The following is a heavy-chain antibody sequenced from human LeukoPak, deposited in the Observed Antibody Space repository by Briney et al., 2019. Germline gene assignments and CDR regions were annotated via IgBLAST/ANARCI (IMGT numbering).Heavy chain of an antibody. CDR2: INAGNGNT. CDR3: ARDLIAVAGTFDY. Sequence: ASVKVSCKASGYTFTSYAMHWVRQAPGQRLEWTGWINAGNGNTKYSQKFQGRVTITRDTSASTAYMELSSLRSEDTAVYYCARDLIAVAGTFDYWGQGTLVTVSS. V-gene: IGHV1-3*01. CDR1: GYTFTSYA. D-gene: IGHD6-19*01. J-gene: IGHJ4*02.